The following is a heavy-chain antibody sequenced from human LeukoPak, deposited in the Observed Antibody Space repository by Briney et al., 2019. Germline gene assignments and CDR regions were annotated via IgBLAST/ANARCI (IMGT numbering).Heavy chain of an antibody. V-gene: IGHV4-59*08. CDR3: ARHSEVCGGDCYSFHY. Sequence: SETLSLTCTVSGGSISSYYWSWIRQPPGKGLEWIGYIYYSGSTNYNPSLKSRVTISVDTSKNQFSLKLSSVTAADTAVYYCARHSEVCGGDCYSFHYWAQEPLVTVSS. D-gene: IGHD2-21*02. CDR2: IYYSGST. CDR1: GGSISSYY. J-gene: IGHJ4*02.